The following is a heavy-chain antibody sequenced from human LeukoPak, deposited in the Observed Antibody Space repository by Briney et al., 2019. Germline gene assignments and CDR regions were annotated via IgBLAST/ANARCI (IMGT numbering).Heavy chain of an antibody. CDR1: GFTFSSSP. CDR2: ITSSGGDT. D-gene: IGHD1-26*01. CDR3: TRGSGRYPARWFDP. Sequence: PGGTLRLSCAASGFTFSSSPMSWVRQAPGKGLEWVSGITSSGGDTAYADSVKGRFTISRDNSKNIVYLQMNSLRVDDTAVYYCTRGSGRYPARWFDPWGQGTLVTVSS. J-gene: IGHJ5*02. V-gene: IGHV3-23*01.